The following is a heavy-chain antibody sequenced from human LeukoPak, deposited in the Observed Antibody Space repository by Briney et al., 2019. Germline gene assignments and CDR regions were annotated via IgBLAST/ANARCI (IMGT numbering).Heavy chain of an antibody. CDR3: ALFGESTDYYFDY. D-gene: IGHD3-10*02. CDR2: ISGDGGNT. V-gene: IGHV3-43*02. Sequence: GGSLRLSCAASGFTFDDYAMHWVRQAPGKGLEWVSLISGDGGNTHYADSVKGRFPISRDNSKNSLYLQMNSLRTEDTALYYCALFGESTDYYFDYWGQGTLITVSS. J-gene: IGHJ4*02. CDR1: GFTFDDYA.